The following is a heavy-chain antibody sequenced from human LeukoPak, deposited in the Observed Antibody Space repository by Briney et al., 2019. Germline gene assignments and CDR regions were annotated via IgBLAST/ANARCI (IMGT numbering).Heavy chain of an antibody. CDR1: GFTFSSYA. V-gene: IGHV3-23*01. CDR3: AKDGGSSTWYFDY. Sequence: PGGSLRLSCAASGFTFSSYAMSWVRQAPGKGLEWVSAISGSGGSTYYADSVKGPFTISRDNSKNTLYLQMNSLRAEDTALYYCAKDGGSSTWYFDYWGQGTLVTVSS. J-gene: IGHJ4*02. CDR2: ISGSGGST. D-gene: IGHD1-26*01.